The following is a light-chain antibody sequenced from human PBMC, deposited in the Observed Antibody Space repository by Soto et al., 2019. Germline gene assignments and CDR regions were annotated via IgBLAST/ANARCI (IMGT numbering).Light chain of an antibody. J-gene: IGKJ3*01. CDR1: QSVSSD. Sequence: EIVMTQSPATLSVSPGERATLSCRASQSVSSDLAWYHQKPGQAPRLLIYGASTRATGIPARFSGSGSGTEFTLTINSLQSEDVATYYCQKYNSAPSFGPGTKVDIK. CDR2: GAS. V-gene: IGKV3-15*01. CDR3: QKYNSAPS.